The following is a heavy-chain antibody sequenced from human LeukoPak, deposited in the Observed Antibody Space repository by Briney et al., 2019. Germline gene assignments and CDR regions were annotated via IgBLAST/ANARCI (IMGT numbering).Heavy chain of an antibody. J-gene: IGHJ4*02. V-gene: IGHV3-21*01. CDR2: INNVGSHI. Sequence: GGSLRLSCAASGFTLSSSAMNWVRQAPGKGLEWVSSINNVGSHIYYAGSVKGRFTISRDNTKKSLYLQMNSLRAEDTAVYYCSRDPTYYLRYGYFDYWGQGALVTVSS. D-gene: IGHD1-26*01. CDR1: GFTLSSSA. CDR3: SRDPTYYLRYGYFDY.